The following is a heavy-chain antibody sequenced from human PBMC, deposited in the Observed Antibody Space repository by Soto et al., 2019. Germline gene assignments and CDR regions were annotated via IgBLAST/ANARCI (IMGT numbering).Heavy chain of an antibody. J-gene: IGHJ4*02. CDR1: GFTVSSNY. Sequence: EVQLVESGGGLVQPGGSLRLYCAASGFTVSSNYMRWVRQAPGKGLEWVSVIYSGGSTYYADSVKGRFTISRDNSKNTLYLQMNSLRAEDTAVYYCARDSWLRGADYWGQGTLVTVSS. D-gene: IGHD5-12*01. V-gene: IGHV3-66*01. CDR2: IYSGGST. CDR3: ARDSWLRGADY.